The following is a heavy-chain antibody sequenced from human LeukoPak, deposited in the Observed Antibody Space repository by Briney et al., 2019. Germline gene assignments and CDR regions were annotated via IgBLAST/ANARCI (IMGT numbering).Heavy chain of an antibody. CDR2: IYYSGST. V-gene: IGHV4-59*01. CDR1: GGSLSSYY. CDR3: ARYTSDTGWFDP. D-gene: IGHD5-18*01. J-gene: IGHJ5*02. Sequence: SETLSLTCTVCGGSLSSYYWSWIRQPPGKGLEWIGYIYYSGSTNYNPSFKSRVTISVDTSKNQFSLKLSSVTAADTAVYYCARYTSDTGWFDPWGQGTLVTVSS.